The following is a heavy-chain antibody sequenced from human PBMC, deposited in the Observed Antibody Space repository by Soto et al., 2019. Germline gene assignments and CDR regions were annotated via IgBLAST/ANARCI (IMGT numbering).Heavy chain of an antibody. V-gene: IGHV4-4*02. Sequence: QVQLQESGPGLVKPSETLSLTCAVSGGSISTNNWWQWVRQSPGKGLEWIGEIHHTGMINYSPSLKSRVIMAIDKSTKQFSLSLSSVTAADTAVYYCARETGAGNYQGFDYWGQGTLVTVSS. D-gene: IGHD1-7*01. CDR3: ARETGAGNYQGFDY. CDR2: IHHTGMI. CDR1: GGSISTNNW. J-gene: IGHJ4*02.